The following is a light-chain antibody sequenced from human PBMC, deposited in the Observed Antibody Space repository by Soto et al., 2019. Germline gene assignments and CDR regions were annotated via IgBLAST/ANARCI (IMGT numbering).Light chain of an antibody. CDR1: REVSTN. V-gene: IGKV3-15*01. J-gene: IGKJ1*01. CDR3: HQYHMWPSWT. CDR2: GAS. Sequence: DIVMTQSTATLSVSPGETASLSCRASREVSTNVVWYQHKPGQSPRVLVYGASIRATGVPDRFSGSGSGTEFVLTISGLQADDLAVYYWHQYHMWPSWTFGQGTKVEMK.